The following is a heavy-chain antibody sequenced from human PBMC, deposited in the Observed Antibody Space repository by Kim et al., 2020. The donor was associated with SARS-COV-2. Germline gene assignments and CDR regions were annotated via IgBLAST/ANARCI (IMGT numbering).Heavy chain of an antibody. CDR2: INHSGST. D-gene: IGHD2-2*01. V-gene: IGHV4-34*01. CDR1: GGSFSGYY. J-gene: IGHJ6*02. Sequence: SETLSLTCAVYGGSFSGYYWSWIRQPPGKGLEWIGEINHSGSTNYNPSLKSRVTISVDTSKNQFSLKLSSVTAADTAVYYCARLDYCSSTSCYSYYYGMDVWGQGTTVTVSS. CDR3: ARLDYCSSTSCYSYYYGMDV.